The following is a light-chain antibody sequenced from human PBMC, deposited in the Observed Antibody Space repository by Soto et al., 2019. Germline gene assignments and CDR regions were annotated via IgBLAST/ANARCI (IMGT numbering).Light chain of an antibody. CDR3: RSYTSSSTLYV. CDR1: SSDVGAYVY. V-gene: IGLV2-14*01. J-gene: IGLJ1*01. CDR2: EVS. Sequence: QSALTQPASVSGSPGQSITISCTGTSSDVGAYVYVSWYQHHPGKAPKLIIYEVSNRPSGVSNRFSGSKSGNTASLTISGLQAEDEADYYCRSYTSSSTLYVFGSGPKVIVL.